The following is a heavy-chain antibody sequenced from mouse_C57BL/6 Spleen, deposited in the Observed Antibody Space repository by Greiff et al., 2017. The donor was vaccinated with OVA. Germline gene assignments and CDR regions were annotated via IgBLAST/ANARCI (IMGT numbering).Heavy chain of an antibody. CDR3: AKNGNWDVDAMDY. Sequence: QVQLKESGPGLVQPSQSLSITCTVSGFSLTSYGVHWFRQPPGKGLEWLGVIWSGGSTDYNAAFISRLSISKDNSKSQVFFKMNSLQADDTAIYYCAKNGNWDVDAMDYWGQGTSVTVSS. J-gene: IGHJ4*01. D-gene: IGHD4-1*01. CDR1: GFSLTSYG. CDR2: IWSGGST. V-gene: IGHV2-4*01.